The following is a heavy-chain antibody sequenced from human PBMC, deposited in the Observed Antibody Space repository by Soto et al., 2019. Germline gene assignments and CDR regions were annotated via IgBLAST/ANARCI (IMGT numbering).Heavy chain of an antibody. CDR1: GFSFSAYA. CDR3: HIAESDY. CDR2: ITASADTT. J-gene: IGHJ4*02. Sequence: EVQLLESGGRLVQPGGSLRVSCAASGFSFSAYAMSWVRQAPGKGLEWVSTITASADTTYYSDSVKGRFTTSRDNSQNMLFLEMKSLRVEDSATYYCHIAESDYWGQGTLVAVSS. V-gene: IGHV3-23*01. D-gene: IGHD6-13*01.